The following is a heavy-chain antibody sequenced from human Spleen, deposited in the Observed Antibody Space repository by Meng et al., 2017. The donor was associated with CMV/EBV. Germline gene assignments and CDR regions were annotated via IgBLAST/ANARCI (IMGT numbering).Heavy chain of an antibody. CDR1: GFTFDDYA. V-gene: IGHV3-9*01. D-gene: IGHD6-13*01. J-gene: IGHJ4*02. CDR3: AKDQRYSSSYLFDY. CDR2: ISWNSGDI. Sequence: GGSLRLSCAASGFTFDDYAMHWVRQAPGKGLEWVSGISWNSGDIGYADSVKGRFTISRDNAKNSLYLQMNSLRAEDTALYYCAKDQRYSSSYLFDYWGQGTLVTVSS.